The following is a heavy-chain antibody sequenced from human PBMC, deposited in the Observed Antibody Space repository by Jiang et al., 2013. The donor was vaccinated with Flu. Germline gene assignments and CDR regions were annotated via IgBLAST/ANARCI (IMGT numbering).Heavy chain of an antibody. J-gene: IGHJ3*02. D-gene: IGHD2-15*01. Sequence: GLVKPSETLSLTCTVSGGSISSYYWSWIRQPQEGTGVDWVYLLQWEHQLQPSLKSRVTISVDTSKNQFSLKLSSVTAADAAVYYCARDHLGWSGDAFDIWGQGTMVTVSS. V-gene: IGHV4-59*01. CDR2: LLQWEH. CDR1: GGSISSYY. CDR3: ARDHLGWSGDAFDI.